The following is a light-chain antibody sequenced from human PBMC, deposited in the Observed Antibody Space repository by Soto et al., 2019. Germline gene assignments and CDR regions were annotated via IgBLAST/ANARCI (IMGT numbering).Light chain of an antibody. CDR2: EVT. CDR3: SSYTTSATLV. CDR1: STDVGVYNY. J-gene: IGLJ3*02. V-gene: IGLV2-14*01. Sequence: QSALTQPASVSGSPGQSITISCTGTSTDVGVYNYVSWYQQHPGKAPKVMIYEVTNRPSGVSNRFSGSKSGDTASLTISGLQYEDEADYYCSSYTTSATLVFGGGTKLTVL.